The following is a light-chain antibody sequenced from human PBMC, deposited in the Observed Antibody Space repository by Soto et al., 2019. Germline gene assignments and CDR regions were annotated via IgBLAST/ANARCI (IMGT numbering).Light chain of an antibody. Sequence: QSVLTQPPSASGTPGQTVTISCSGSSSDIGSNYVYWYQQVPGAAPKLLIHSNNQRPSGVPDRFSGSKSGTSASLAISGLRSEDEADYYCAAWDDSLSGRVFGGGTQLTVL. V-gene: IGLV1-47*02. CDR3: AAWDDSLSGRV. CDR2: SNN. CDR1: SSDIGSNY. J-gene: IGLJ3*02.